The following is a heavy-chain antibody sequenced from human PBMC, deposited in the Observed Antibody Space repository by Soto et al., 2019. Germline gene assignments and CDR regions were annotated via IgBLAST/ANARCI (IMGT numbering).Heavy chain of an antibody. CDR1: GGTFSSYT. CDR3: ARDLSYDFWSGLPRKQYADY. V-gene: IGHV1-69*08. D-gene: IGHD3-3*01. Sequence: QVQLVQSGAEVKKPGSSVKVSCKASGGTFSSYTISWVRQAPGQGLEWMGTIIPILGIANYAQKFQGRVTITADKSTSTAYMELSSLRSEDTAVYYCARDLSYDFWSGLPRKQYADYWGQGTLVTVSS. CDR2: IIPILGIA. J-gene: IGHJ4*02.